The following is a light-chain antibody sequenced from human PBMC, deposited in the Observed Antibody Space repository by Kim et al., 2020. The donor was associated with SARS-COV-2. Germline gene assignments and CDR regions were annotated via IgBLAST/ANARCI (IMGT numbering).Light chain of an antibody. J-gene: IGKJ1*01. V-gene: IGKV1-5*03. Sequence: AAVGYRATITCRASQTIGDWLAWYHQTPGKAPKLLIYQSSTLQSGVPARFSGSGSGTEFTLTISGLQTDDFGTYYCLQYNNYPKTFGQGTKVDIK. CDR3: LQYNNYPKT. CDR2: QSS. CDR1: QTIGDW.